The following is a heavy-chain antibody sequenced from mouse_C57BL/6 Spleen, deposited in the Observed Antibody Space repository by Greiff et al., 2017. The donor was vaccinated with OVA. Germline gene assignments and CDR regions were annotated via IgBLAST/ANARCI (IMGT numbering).Heavy chain of an antibody. Sequence: VQLQQPGAELVRPGSSVKLSCKASGYTFTSYWMHWVKQRPIQGLEWIGNIDPSDSETHYNQKFKDKATLTVDKSSSTAYMQLSSLTSEDSAVNYCGSGEAGTAMDYWGQGTSVTVSS. CDR2: IDPSDSET. CDR3: GSGEAGTAMDY. J-gene: IGHJ4*01. CDR1: GYTFTSYW. D-gene: IGHD4-1*01. V-gene: IGHV1-52*01.